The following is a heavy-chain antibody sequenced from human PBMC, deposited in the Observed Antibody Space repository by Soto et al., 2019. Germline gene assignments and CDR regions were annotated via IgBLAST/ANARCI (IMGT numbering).Heavy chain of an antibody. V-gene: IGHV4-39*01. J-gene: IGHJ4*02. CDR2: IYYTGST. D-gene: IGHD6-13*01. CDR3: ARQIGRGSWSLDH. CDR1: GGSLSSSDYW. Sequence: PSETLSLTCTVSGGSLSSSDYWWGWIRQPPGKGLEWIGSIYYTGSTYYNPSLKSRVIISVDTSKNQFSLRLSSVTAADTAVYYCARQIGRGSWSLDHWGQGTLVNVSS.